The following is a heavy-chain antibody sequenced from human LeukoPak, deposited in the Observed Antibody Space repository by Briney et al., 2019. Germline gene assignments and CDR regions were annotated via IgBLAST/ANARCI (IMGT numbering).Heavy chain of an antibody. V-gene: IGHV4-34*01. Sequence: SETLSLTCAVYGGSFSGYYWSWIRQPPGKGLEWIGEINHSGSTNYNPSAKSRVTISVATSKNQFSLKLSSVTAADTVVYYCAGVGFHWPYFDYWGQGTLVTVSS. CDR2: INHSGST. CDR3: AGVGFHWPYFDY. D-gene: IGHD3-9*01. CDR1: GGSFSGYY. J-gene: IGHJ4*02.